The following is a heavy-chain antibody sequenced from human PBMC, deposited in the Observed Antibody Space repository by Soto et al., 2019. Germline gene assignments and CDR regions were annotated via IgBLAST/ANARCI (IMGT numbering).Heavy chain of an antibody. CDR2: ISSSGSTI. V-gene: IGHV3-48*03. D-gene: IGHD3-10*01. Sequence: GGSLRLSCAASGFTFSSYAMSWVRQAPGKGLEWVSYISSSGSTIYYADSVKGRFTISRDNAKNSLYLQMNSLRAEDTAVYYCARGVPGVNLPPDAFDIWGQGTMVTV. CDR3: ARGVPGVNLPPDAFDI. CDR1: GFTFSSYA. J-gene: IGHJ3*02.